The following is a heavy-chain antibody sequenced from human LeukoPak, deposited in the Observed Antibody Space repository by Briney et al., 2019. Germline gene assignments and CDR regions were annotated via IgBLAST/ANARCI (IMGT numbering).Heavy chain of an antibody. CDR2: IDPEDNEK. V-gene: IGHV1-69-2*01. Sequence: ASVKVSCKASGGTFSSYTISWVRQAPGRGPEWMGLIDPEDNEKTYAERFEDRLTITADTSLDTAYMELSSLRSEDTAMYYCATVGGGFCGNSTCPRHAFHIWGQGTMVTVSS. CDR3: ATVGGGFCGNSTCPRHAFHI. J-gene: IGHJ3*02. D-gene: IGHD4-23*01. CDR1: GGTFSSYT.